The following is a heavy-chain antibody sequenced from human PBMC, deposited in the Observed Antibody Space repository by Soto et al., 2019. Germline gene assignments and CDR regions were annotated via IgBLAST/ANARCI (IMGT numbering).Heavy chain of an antibody. CDR1: GYNFRNFG. J-gene: IGHJ3*01. CDR3: AREGYSSGFDPFDF. Sequence: QVQLEQSGDAVKKPGASVKVSCKASGYNFRNFGITWVRQASGLGLEWLGWISGYNGRTSSARNFRDRVVLTTDTATNTAYMELRSLPSDDTAIYYCAREGYSSGFDPFDFWGQGTKVTVSS. CDR2: ISGYNGRT. V-gene: IGHV1-18*01. D-gene: IGHD5-18*01.